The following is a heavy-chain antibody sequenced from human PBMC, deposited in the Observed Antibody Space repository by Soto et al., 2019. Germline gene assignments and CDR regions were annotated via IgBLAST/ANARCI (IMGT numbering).Heavy chain of an antibody. V-gene: IGHV3-30*18. J-gene: IGHJ6*02. Sequence: QVQLVESGGGVVQPGRSLRLSCAASGFTFSNFGIHWVRQAPGKGLEWVAVISYDGSNRYYGDSVKGRFTISRDNSKNTLYLQMNSLRAEDTAVYYWAKDVYSRYDQRGDYYGMDVWGQGTTVTVSS. CDR1: GFTFSNFG. D-gene: IGHD5-12*01. CDR2: ISYDGSNR. CDR3: AKDVYSRYDQRGDYYGMDV.